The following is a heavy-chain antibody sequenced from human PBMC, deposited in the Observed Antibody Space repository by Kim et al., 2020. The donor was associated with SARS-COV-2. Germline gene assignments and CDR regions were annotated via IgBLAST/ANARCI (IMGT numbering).Heavy chain of an antibody. CDR2: IYYSGST. J-gene: IGHJ6*04. D-gene: IGHD2-15*01. CDR3: ARLGCCSAGTCLGDIFDK. CDR1: GDSVTSGPYH. V-gene: IGHV4-61*01. Sequence: SETLSLTCTVSGDSVTSGPYHWSWNRQSPGKELGWHGYIYYSGSTKYNPSLQSRLPMSVDTSRQQLSLRLRSLTASGTAEYSCARLGCCSAGTCLGDIFDKGGEGTSVTVSS.